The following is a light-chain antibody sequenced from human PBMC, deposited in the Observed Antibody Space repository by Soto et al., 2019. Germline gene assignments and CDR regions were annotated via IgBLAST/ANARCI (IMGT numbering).Light chain of an antibody. CDR3: QHYNSYSEA. CDR2: KAS. CDR1: QTISSW. Sequence: DIRMTRAYFTLAASVGDRVTITCRASQTISSWLAWYQQKPGKAPKLLIYKASTLKSGVPSRFSGSGSGTEFTLTISSLQPDDFATYYCQHYNSYSEAFGQGTKVDIK. V-gene: IGKV1-5*03. J-gene: IGKJ1*01.